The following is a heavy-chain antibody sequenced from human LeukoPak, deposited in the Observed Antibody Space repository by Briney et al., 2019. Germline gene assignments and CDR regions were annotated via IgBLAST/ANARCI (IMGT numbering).Heavy chain of an antibody. CDR2: INSDGSST. J-gene: IGHJ4*02. D-gene: IGHD5-12*01. Sequence: GGSVRLSCAAYGLTFSSYWMHWVRQAPGKGLVWVSRINSDGSSTNYADSVKGRFTISRDNAKNTLYLQMNSLRAEDTAVYYCVRYSGYDSVWGQGTLVTVSS. V-gene: IGHV3-74*01. CDR1: GLTFSSYW. CDR3: VRYSGYDSV.